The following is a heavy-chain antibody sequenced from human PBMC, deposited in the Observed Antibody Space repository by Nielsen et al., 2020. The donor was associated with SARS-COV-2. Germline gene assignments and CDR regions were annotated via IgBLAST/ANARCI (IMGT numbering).Heavy chain of an antibody. Sequence: WVRQAPGQGLEWMGWINTNTGNPTYAQGFTGRFVFSLDTSVSTAYLQISSLKAEDTAVYYCARDWWDYYGSGSYYPSPNYYYYYSMDVWGQGTTVTVSS. CDR2: INTNTGNP. CDR3: ARDWWDYYGSGSYYPSPNYYYYYSMDV. V-gene: IGHV7-4-1*02. D-gene: IGHD3-10*01. J-gene: IGHJ6*02.